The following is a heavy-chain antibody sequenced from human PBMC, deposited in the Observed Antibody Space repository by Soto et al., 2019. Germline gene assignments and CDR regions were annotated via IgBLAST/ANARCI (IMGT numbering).Heavy chain of an antibody. V-gene: IGHV3-30*18. CDR2: ISYDGSNK. Sequence: ESGGGVVQPGRSLRLSCAASGFTFSSYGMHWVRQAPGTGLEWVAVISYDGSNKYYADSVKGRFTISRDNSKNTLYLQMNSLRAEDTAVYYCAKEEWLGHLGYWGQGTLVTVSS. J-gene: IGHJ4*02. D-gene: IGHD6-19*01. CDR3: AKEEWLGHLGY. CDR1: GFTFSSYG.